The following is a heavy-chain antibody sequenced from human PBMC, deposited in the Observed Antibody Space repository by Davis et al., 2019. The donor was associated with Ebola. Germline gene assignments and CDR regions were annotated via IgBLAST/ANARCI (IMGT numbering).Heavy chain of an antibody. CDR3: ARTGDYSRGYYYYGMDV. D-gene: IGHD4-11*01. J-gene: IGHJ6*02. V-gene: IGHV5-51*01. CDR2: IYPGDSDT. Sequence: GESLKISCKGSGYSFTSYWIGWVRQMPGKGLEWMGIIYPGDSDTRYSPSFQGQVTISADKSISTAYLQWSSLKASDTAMYYCARTGDYSRGYYYYGMDVWGLGTTVTVSS. CDR1: GYSFTSYW.